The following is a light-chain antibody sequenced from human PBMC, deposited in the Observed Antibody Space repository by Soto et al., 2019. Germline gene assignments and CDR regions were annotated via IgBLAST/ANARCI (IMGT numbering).Light chain of an antibody. V-gene: IGKV1-5*03. CDR2: KAS. Sequence: DIQMTQSPSTLSGSVGDRVTITCRASQTISSWLAWYQQKPGKAPKLLIYKASTLKSGVPSRFSGSGSGTEFTLTISSLQPDDFATYYCQPYNSYSEAFGQGTKVGIK. J-gene: IGKJ1*01. CDR1: QTISSW. CDR3: QPYNSYSEA.